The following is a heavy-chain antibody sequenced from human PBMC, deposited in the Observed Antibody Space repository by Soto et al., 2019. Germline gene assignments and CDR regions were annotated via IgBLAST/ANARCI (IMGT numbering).Heavy chain of an antibody. V-gene: IGHV3-21*01. Sequence: GGSLRLSCAASGFTFSSYSMNWVRQAPGKGLEWVSSISSSSSYIYYADSVKGRFTISRDNAKNSLYLQMNSLRAEVTALYYCASLEPLYYYDSSGTLMDLDYWGQGTLVTVSS. J-gene: IGHJ4*02. CDR1: GFTFSSYS. D-gene: IGHD3-22*01. CDR2: ISSSSSYI. CDR3: ASLEPLYYYDSSGTLMDLDY.